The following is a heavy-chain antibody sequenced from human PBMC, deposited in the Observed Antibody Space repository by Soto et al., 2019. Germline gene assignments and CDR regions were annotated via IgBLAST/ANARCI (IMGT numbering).Heavy chain of an antibody. D-gene: IGHD2-2*01. Sequence: SETLSLTCTVSGGSISSGGYYWSWIRQHPGKGLEWIGYIYYSGSTYYNPSLKSRVTISVDTSKNQFSLKLSSVTAADTAVYYCARERIVVVPAAMGGSWFDPWGQGTLVTVSS. V-gene: IGHV4-31*03. J-gene: IGHJ5*02. CDR3: ARERIVVVPAAMGGSWFDP. CDR2: IYYSGST. CDR1: GGSISSGGYY.